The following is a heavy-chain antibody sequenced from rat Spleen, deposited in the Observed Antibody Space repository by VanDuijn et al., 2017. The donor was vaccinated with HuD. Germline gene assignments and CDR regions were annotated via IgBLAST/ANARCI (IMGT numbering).Heavy chain of an antibody. Sequence: EVQLVESGGGLVQPGRSLKLSCAASGFTFSNYGLHWIRQVPTKGLEWVATISYDGSSTYYRDSVRARFTISRDNAQSTLYLQVDSLKAEDTATYYCARHGRGKTTYYYVMDAWGQGTSVTVSS. CDR1: GFTFSNYG. D-gene: IGHD4-5*01. J-gene: IGHJ4*01. V-gene: IGHV5-29*01. CDR3: ARHGRGKTTYYYVMDA. CDR2: ISYDGSST.